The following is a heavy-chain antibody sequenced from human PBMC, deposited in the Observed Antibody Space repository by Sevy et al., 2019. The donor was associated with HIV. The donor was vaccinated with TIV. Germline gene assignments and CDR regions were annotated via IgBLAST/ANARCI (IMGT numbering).Heavy chain of an antibody. CDR3: AKEEYSSNSNSYYGMDV. Sequence: GGSLRLSCATSGFTFSSYGMHWVRQAPGKGLDWVAVISYDGTNKYYADSVKGRFTIFGDNSKNTLYLQMNSLRVEDTAVYYCAKEEYSSNSNSYYGMDVWGQGTTVTVSS. CDR1: GFTFSSYG. V-gene: IGHV3-30*18. D-gene: IGHD6-6*01. J-gene: IGHJ6*02. CDR2: ISYDGTNK.